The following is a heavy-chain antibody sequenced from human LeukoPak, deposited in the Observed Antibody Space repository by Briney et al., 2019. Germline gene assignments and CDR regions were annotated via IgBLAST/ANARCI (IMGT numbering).Heavy chain of an antibody. CDR1: GYTFTSYG. CDR2: ISAYNGNT. J-gene: IGHJ4*02. Sequence: GASVKVSCKASGYTFTSYGISWGRQAPGQGLEWMGWISAYNGNTNYAQKLQGRVTMTTDTSTSTAYMELRSLRSDDTAVYYCARDQYYHDSSGYYTGGVFDYWGQGTLVTVSS. V-gene: IGHV1-18*01. CDR3: ARDQYYHDSSGYYTGGVFDY. D-gene: IGHD3-22*01.